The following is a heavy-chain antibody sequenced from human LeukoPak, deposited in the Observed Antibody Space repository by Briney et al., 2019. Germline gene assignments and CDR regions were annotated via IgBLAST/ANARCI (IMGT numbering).Heavy chain of an antibody. Sequence: KPSEILSLTCSVSGASFTSHYWGWIRQPPGKGPEWIRRLYYSGSTTYNPSLESRVTMSVDTSRKQISLKLNSVAAADTAVYYCARGRGSPYYVEAFDVWGQGTVVTVSS. D-gene: IGHD3-22*01. J-gene: IGHJ3*01. CDR2: LYYSGST. CDR3: ARGRGSPYYVEAFDV. CDR1: GASFTSHY. V-gene: IGHV4-59*11.